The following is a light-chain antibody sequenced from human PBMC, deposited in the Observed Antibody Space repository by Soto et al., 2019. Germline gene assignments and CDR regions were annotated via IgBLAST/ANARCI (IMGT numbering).Light chain of an antibody. V-gene: IGKV3-11*01. CDR3: QQCRNGRRT. Sequence: GFRKSPTTLPLSHGERTTLSCMASQSISDYLAWYQQKPGQAPRLLIYAASSRATGIPARFSGGGSGTDFTLTISSLEPEDCAVYYCQQCRNGRRTFGQGTKVDIK. CDR2: AAS. J-gene: IGKJ1*01. CDR1: QSISDY.